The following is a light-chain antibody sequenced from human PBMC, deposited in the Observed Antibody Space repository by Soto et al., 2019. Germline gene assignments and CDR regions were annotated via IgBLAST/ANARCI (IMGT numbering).Light chain of an antibody. CDR2: DVT. V-gene: IGLV2-14*03. CDR3: CSYTISSSHV. J-gene: IGLJ1*01. CDR1: GSDVGAYNF. Sequence: QSALTQPASVSGSLGQSITISCTGTGSDVGAYNFVSWYQQNPGKVPKLIIYDVTSRPSGVSTRFSGSKFGDTASLTISGLQAEDEADYYCCSYTISSSHVFGTGTKVTVL.